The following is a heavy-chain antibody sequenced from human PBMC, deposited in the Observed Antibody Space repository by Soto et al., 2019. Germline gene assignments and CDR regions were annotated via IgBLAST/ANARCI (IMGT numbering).Heavy chain of an antibody. Sequence: QVQLVESGGGVVQPGRSLRLSCAASGFTFSSYGMHWVRQAPGKGLEWVAVIWYAGSNKYDADSVKGRFTISRDNSKNTLYLQMNSLRAEDTAVYYCARELNVRYFDWLLFPDGGMDVWGQGTTVTVSS. D-gene: IGHD3-9*01. CDR2: IWYAGSNK. CDR3: ARELNVRYFDWLLFPDGGMDV. CDR1: GFTFSSYG. J-gene: IGHJ6*02. V-gene: IGHV3-33*01.